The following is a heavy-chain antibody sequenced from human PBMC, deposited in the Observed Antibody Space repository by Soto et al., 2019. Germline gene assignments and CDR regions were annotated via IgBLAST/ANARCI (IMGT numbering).Heavy chain of an antibody. CDR1: GGTFSSYA. Sequence: SVKVSCKASGGTFSSYAISWVRQAPGQGLEWMGGIIPIFGTANYAQKFQGRVTITADKSTSTAYMELSSLRSEDTAVYYCARKNRGIEADGSNWFDTWGQGTLVTVSS. J-gene: IGHJ5*02. V-gene: IGHV1-69*06. CDR3: ARKNRGIEADGSNWFDT. CDR2: IIPIFGTA. D-gene: IGHD6-13*01.